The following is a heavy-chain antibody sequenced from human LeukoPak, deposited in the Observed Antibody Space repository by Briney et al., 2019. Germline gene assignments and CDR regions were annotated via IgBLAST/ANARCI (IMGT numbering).Heavy chain of an antibody. D-gene: IGHD3-22*01. CDR3: ARLSLIVVVMSWFDY. CDR1: GGSINSSSYY. V-gene: IGHV4-39*01. Sequence: ASETLSLTCTVSGGSINSSSYYWGWIRQPPGKGLEWIGSICYSGSTYYNPSLKSRATIYVDTSKNQVSLKLSSVTAADTAVYYCARLSLIVVVMSWFDYWGQGTLVTVSS. CDR2: ICYSGST. J-gene: IGHJ4*02.